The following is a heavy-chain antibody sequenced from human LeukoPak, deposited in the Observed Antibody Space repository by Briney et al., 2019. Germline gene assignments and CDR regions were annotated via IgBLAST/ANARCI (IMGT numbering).Heavy chain of an antibody. V-gene: IGHV4-59*03. CDR3: AAESERWLLRS. Sequence: PGGSLRLSCAASGFTFSNYWMGWVRQPPGKGLEWVGQIYYRGTPNYNPSLRGRVTISIDTSKNQFSLKLNSVTAADTAIYYCAAESERWLLRSWGQGTLVTVSS. CDR2: IYYRGTP. CDR1: GFTFSNYW. D-gene: IGHD6-19*01. J-gene: IGHJ4*02.